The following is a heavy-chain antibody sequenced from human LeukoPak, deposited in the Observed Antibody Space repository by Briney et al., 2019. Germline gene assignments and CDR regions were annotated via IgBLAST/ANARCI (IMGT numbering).Heavy chain of an antibody. Sequence: ASVKVSCKASGYTFTSYGISWVRQAPGRGLEWMGWISTYNGNTNYAQKLQDRVTMTTDTSTSTAYMELRSLRSDDTAVYYCARDYYDSSGYYYYFDYWGQGTLVTVSS. D-gene: IGHD3-22*01. J-gene: IGHJ4*02. CDR2: ISTYNGNT. V-gene: IGHV1-18*01. CDR3: ARDYYDSSGYYYYFDY. CDR1: GYTFTSYG.